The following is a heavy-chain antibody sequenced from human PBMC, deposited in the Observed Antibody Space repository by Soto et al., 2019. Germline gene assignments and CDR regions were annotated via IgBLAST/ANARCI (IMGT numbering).Heavy chain of an antibody. V-gene: IGHV3-72*01. CDR1: GFTLSDSY. CDR2: SGDRASGYST. J-gene: IGHJ5*02. CDR3: VRDTYFSDSSGYTRCFDH. D-gene: IGHD3-22*01. Sequence: GGSLRLSCAASGFTLSDSYIDWVRQAPGKGLEWVGCSGDRASGYSTIYAASVKGRFATSRDDSNNLVYLEMNSLTTEDTAVYYCVRDTYFSDSSGYTRCFDHWGQGTLVTVSS.